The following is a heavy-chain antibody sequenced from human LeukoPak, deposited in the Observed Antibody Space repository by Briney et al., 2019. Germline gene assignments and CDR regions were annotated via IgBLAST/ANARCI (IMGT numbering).Heavy chain of an antibody. CDR1: GFTFSSYA. CDR3: AKEGGGGGSGSYYAEFDY. J-gene: IGHJ4*02. Sequence: QSGGSLRLSCAASGFTFSSYAMHWVRQAPGKGLEWVAVISYDGSNKYYADSVKGRFTISRDNSKNTLYLQMNSLRAEYTAVYYGAKEGGGGGSGSYYAEFDYWGQGTLVTVSS. V-gene: IGHV3-30*04. D-gene: IGHD1-26*01. CDR2: ISYDGSNK.